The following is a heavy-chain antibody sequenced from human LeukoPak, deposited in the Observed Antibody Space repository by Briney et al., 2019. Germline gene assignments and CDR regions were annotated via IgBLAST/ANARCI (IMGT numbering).Heavy chain of an antibody. Sequence: PSETLSLTCTVSGGSIRSYYWTWIRQPPGKGLEWIGYIYYSGSTNYNPSLKSRVTISVDTSKNQFSLKLSSVTAADTAVYYCARVRPFLSAAAGTRHYYYYGMDVWGQGTTVTVSS. D-gene: IGHD6-13*01. J-gene: IGHJ6*02. CDR3: ARVRPFLSAAAGTRHYYYYGMDV. CDR1: GGSIRSYY. CDR2: IYYSGST. V-gene: IGHV4-59*08.